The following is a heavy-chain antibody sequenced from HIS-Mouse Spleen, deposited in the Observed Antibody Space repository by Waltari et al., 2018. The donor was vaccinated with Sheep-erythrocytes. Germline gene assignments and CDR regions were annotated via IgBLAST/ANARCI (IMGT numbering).Heavy chain of an antibody. D-gene: IGHD3-10*01. J-gene: IGHJ2*01. CDR3: ARLITMVRGVTWYFDL. CDR2: IYYSGST. V-gene: IGHV4-31*03. CDR1: GGSISSGGYY. Sequence: QVQLQESGPGLVKPSQTLSLTCTVSGGSISSGGYYWSWIRQHPGKGLEWIGYIYYSGSTYYNPSLNSRVTISVDTSKNQFSLKLSSVTAADTAVYYCARLITMVRGVTWYFDLWGRGTLVTVSS.